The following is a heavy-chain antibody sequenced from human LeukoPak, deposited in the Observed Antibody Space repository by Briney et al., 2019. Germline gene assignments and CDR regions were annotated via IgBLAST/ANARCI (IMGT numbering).Heavy chain of an antibody. Sequence: ASVKVSCKASGYTFTNYAMNWVRQAPGQGLEWMGWINTNTGNPRYAQGFTGRFVFSLGTSVSTAYLQISSLKAEDTAVYYCARVRCSSARCYGHNGMDVWGQGTTVTVSS. CDR1: GYTFTNYA. CDR3: ARVRCSSARCYGHNGMDV. D-gene: IGHD2-2*01. CDR2: INTNTGNP. V-gene: IGHV7-4-1*02. J-gene: IGHJ6*02.